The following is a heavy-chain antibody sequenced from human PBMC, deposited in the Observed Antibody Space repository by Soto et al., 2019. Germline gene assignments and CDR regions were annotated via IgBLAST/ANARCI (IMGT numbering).Heavy chain of an antibody. Sequence: GGSLRLSCAASGFTFSSYGMHWVRQAPGKGLEWVAVIWYDGSNKYYADSVKGRFTISRDNSKNTLYLQMNSLRAEDTAVYYCARDHPDYGSGTACDIWGQGTMVTVSS. J-gene: IGHJ3*02. CDR1: GFTFSSYG. CDR2: IWYDGSNK. CDR3: ARDHPDYGSGTACDI. D-gene: IGHD3-10*01. V-gene: IGHV3-33*01.